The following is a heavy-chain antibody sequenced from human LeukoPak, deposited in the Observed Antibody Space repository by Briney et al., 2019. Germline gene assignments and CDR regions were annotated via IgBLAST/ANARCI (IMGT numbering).Heavy chain of an antibody. Sequence: GASVKVSCKASGGTFSSYAISWVRRAPGQGLEWMGGIIPIFGTANYAQKFQGRVTITADESTSTAYMELSSLRSEDTAVYYCARCSGGSCYSGNWFDPWGQGTLVTVSS. V-gene: IGHV1-69*13. CDR1: GGTFSSYA. D-gene: IGHD2-15*01. CDR2: IIPIFGTA. CDR3: ARCSGGSCYSGNWFDP. J-gene: IGHJ5*02.